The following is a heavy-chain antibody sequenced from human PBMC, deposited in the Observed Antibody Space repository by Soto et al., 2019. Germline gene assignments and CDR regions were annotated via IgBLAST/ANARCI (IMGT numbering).Heavy chain of an antibody. Sequence: GGSLRLSCTASGFTLGDYAMSWFRQAPGKGLEWVGFIRSKAYGGTTEYDASVKSRFTISRDDSKSIAYLQMNSLKTEDTAVYYCTRRLVQAAHFYGMDVWGQGTTVTVSS. CDR2: IRSKAYGGTT. V-gene: IGHV3-49*03. CDR3: TRRLVQAAHFYGMDV. CDR1: GFTLGDYA. J-gene: IGHJ6*02. D-gene: IGHD2-2*01.